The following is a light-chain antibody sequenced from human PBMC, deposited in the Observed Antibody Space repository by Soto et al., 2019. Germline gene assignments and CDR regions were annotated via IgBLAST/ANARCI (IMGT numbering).Light chain of an antibody. CDR1: SSNIENNA. V-gene: IGLV1-36*01. CDR2: YDD. CDR3: AAWDDSLNGYV. J-gene: IGLJ1*01. Sequence: SLLTQPPSISETPRQKVTISCSGSSSNIENNAVNWYQQLPGKAPKLLIYYDDLLPSGVSDRFSGSKSGTSASLAISGLQSEDEADYYCAAWDDSLNGYVFGTGTKVTV.